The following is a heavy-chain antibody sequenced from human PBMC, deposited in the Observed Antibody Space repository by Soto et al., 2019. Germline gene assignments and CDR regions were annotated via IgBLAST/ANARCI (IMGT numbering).Heavy chain of an antibody. CDR1: GYTFTSYA. CDR2: INAGNGNT. CDR3: ARDYPETYYDFWSGYSSYYYMDV. Sequence: ASVKVSCKASGYTFTSYAMHWVRQAPGQRLEWMGWINAGNGNTKYPQKFQGRVTITRDTSASTAYMELSSLRSEDTAVYYCARDYPETYYDFWSGYSSYYYMDVWGKGTTVTVSS. V-gene: IGHV1-3*01. D-gene: IGHD3-3*01. J-gene: IGHJ6*03.